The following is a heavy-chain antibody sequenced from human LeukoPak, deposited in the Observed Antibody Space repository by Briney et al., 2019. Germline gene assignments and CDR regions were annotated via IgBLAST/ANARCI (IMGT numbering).Heavy chain of an antibody. CDR2: INSDGSSR. J-gene: IGHJ4*02. CDR1: GFTFSNYW. D-gene: IGHD3-10*01. CDR3: AKVFFNSGSYDF. V-gene: IGHV3-74*01. Sequence: GGSLRLSCAASGFTFSNYWMSWVRQAPGKGLVWVSRINSDGSSRHYADSVKGRFTISRDNSKNTLSLQMNSLRADDTAIYYCAKVFFNSGSYDFWGQGTPVTVSS.